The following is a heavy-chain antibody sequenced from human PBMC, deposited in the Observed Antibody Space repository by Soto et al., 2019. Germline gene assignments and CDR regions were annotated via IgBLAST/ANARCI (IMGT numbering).Heavy chain of an antibody. V-gene: IGHV3-30*18. CDR3: AKDLSHCTSASCYSYDY. CDR2: ASYDATNK. Sequence: QVHLVESGGGVVQPGRSLRLASAASGFTFSSYGMHWLRQAPGKGLEWVAVASYDATNKYYADSVKGRFTISRDNSKNTVHLQMNGLRVEDTAVYYCAKDLSHCTSASCYSYDYWGQGTLVTVSS. CDR1: GFTFSSYG. D-gene: IGHD2-2*01. J-gene: IGHJ4*02.